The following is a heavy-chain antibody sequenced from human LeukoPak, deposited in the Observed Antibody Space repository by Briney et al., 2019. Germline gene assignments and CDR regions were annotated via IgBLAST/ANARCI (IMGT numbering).Heavy chain of an antibody. V-gene: IGHV3-53*01. CDR1: GFPFTGYA. CDR2: IYSGGST. Sequence: GGSLRLSCAASGFPFTGYAMSWVRQAPGKGLEWVSVIYSGGSTYYADSVKGRFTISRDNSKNTLYLQMNSLRAEDTAVYYCARDEPGYCSGGSCYEMGDYWGQGTLVTVSS. D-gene: IGHD2-15*01. J-gene: IGHJ4*02. CDR3: ARDEPGYCSGGSCYEMGDY.